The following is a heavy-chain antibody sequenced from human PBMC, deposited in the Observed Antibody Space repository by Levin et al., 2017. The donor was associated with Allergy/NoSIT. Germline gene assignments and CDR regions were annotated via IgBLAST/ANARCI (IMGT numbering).Heavy chain of an antibody. Sequence: SETLSLTCTVSGGSFITSSYFWAWIRQPPGKGLEWLGSIYYSGTTYYNPSLKSRLTISIDTSTNLFSLKLRSVTDADTAVYYCARHTALLWFEELVFDSWGQGKLVAVSS. CDR2: IYYSGTT. CDR1: GGSFITSSYF. V-gene: IGHV4-39*01. CDR3: ARHTALLWFEELVFDS. J-gene: IGHJ4*02. D-gene: IGHD3-10*01.